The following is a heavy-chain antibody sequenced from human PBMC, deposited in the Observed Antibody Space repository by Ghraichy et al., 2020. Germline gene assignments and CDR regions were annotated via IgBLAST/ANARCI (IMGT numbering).Heavy chain of an antibody. Sequence: SETLSLTCTVSGGSISSYYWSWIRQPPGKGLEWIGYIYYSGSTNYNPSLKSRVTISVDTSKNQFSLKLSSVTAADTAVYYCAREGYGDLHDAFDIWGQGTMVTVSS. J-gene: IGHJ3*02. V-gene: IGHV4-59*01. CDR1: GGSISSYY. CDR3: AREGYGDLHDAFDI. D-gene: IGHD4-17*01. CDR2: IYYSGST.